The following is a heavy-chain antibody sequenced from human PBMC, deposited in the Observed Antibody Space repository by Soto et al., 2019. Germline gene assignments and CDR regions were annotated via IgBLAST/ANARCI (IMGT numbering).Heavy chain of an antibody. D-gene: IGHD2-15*01. CDR3: AADSVVAATPSYHCGMDV. CDR1: GFTFTSSA. V-gene: IGHV1-58*01. J-gene: IGHJ6*02. Sequence: SVKVSCKASGFTFTSSAVQWVRQARGQRLEWIGWIVVGSGNTNYAQKFQERVTITRDMSTSTAYMELSSLRSEDTAVYYCAADSVVAATPSYHCGMDVWGQGTTVTVSS. CDR2: IVVGSGNT.